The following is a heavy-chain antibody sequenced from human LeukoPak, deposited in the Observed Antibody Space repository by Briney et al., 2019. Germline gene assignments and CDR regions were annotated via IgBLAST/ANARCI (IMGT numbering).Heavy chain of an antibody. CDR2: VYDNGNT. CDR3: ARVFRGVVTSNWFDP. CDR1: AGSINGHY. Sequence: SETLSLTCTVSAGSINGHYWTWIRQPPGKGLEWIGFVYDNGNTNYNSSLQSRVTMSVDTSKNQLSLKMRSVTAADTAIYYCARVFRGVVTSNWFDPWGQGTPVTVSS. J-gene: IGHJ5*02. D-gene: IGHD2-21*02. V-gene: IGHV4-59*11.